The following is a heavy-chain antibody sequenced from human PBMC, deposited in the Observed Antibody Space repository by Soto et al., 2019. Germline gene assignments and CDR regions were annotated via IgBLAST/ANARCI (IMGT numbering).Heavy chain of an antibody. CDR1: GFTFSSYG. V-gene: IGHV3-30*18. CDR2: ISYDGSNK. D-gene: IGHD6-19*01. Sequence: QVQLVESGGGVVQPGRSLRLSCAASGFTFSSYGMHWVRQARGKGLEWVAVISYDGSNKYYADSVKGRFTISRDNSKNTLYLQMNSLRAEDTAVYYCAKSPSSGWYFAFDIWGQGTMVTVSS. CDR3: AKSPSSGWYFAFDI. J-gene: IGHJ3*02.